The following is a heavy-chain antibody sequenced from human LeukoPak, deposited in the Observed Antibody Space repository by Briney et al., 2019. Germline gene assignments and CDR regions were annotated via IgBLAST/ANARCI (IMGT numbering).Heavy chain of an antibody. CDR1: GGSFSSYA. CDR2: IIPIFSTT. V-gene: IGHV1-69*13. Sequence: ASVKVSCKASGGSFSSYAISWVRQAPGQGLEWMGGIIPIFSTTNYAQMFQGRVTITADESTSTAYMEVNSLRSEDMAVYYCARGHSSGWLFFDYWGQGTPVTVSS. J-gene: IGHJ4*02. D-gene: IGHD6-19*01. CDR3: ARGHSSGWLFFDY.